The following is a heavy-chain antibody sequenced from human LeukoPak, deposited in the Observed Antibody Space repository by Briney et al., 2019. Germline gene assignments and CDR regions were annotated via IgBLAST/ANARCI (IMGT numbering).Heavy chain of an antibody. Sequence: GGSLRLSCATSGFTFSSYGMHWVRQAPGKGLEWVAVISYDGSNKYYADSVKGRFTISRDNSKNTLYLQMNSLRAEDTAVYYCARDRTGFDYWGQGTLVTVSS. CDR3: ARDRTGFDY. J-gene: IGHJ4*02. D-gene: IGHD7-27*01. CDR1: GFTFSSYG. V-gene: IGHV3-30*19. CDR2: ISYDGSNK.